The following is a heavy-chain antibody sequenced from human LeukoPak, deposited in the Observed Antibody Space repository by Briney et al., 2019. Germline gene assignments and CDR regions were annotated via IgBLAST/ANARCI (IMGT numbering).Heavy chain of an antibody. CDR1: GFTFSSYS. Sequence: PGGSLRLSCTASGFTFSSYSMHWVRQAPGKGLEWVAVIGSDASLTYYADFVKGRFTISRDNSKDTLYLQMNSLRAEDTAVYYCAREGPQQWLVSNAFDIWGQGTMVTVSS. CDR2: IGSDASLT. J-gene: IGHJ3*02. V-gene: IGHV3-30*04. CDR3: AREGPQQWLVSNAFDI. D-gene: IGHD6-19*01.